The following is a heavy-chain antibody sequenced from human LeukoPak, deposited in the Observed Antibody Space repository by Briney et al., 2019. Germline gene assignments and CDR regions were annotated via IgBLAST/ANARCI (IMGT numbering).Heavy chain of an antibody. CDR1: GYTFTIYA. D-gene: IGHD1-14*01. Sequence: APVKASCKASGYTFTIYAIGWVRQAPGQGLEWMGWISVHNGNTIYAKNLQDRVTMTTDTSTSTAYMELRSLSSDDTAVYYCARVANAGNYFDYWGQGTLVTVSS. CDR3: ARVANAGNYFDY. V-gene: IGHV1-18*01. CDR2: ISVHNGNT. J-gene: IGHJ4*02.